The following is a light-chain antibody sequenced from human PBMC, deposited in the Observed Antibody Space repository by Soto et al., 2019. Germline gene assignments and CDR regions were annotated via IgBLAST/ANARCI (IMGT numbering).Light chain of an antibody. V-gene: IGLV2-14*03. CDR1: SSDVGGYNY. CDR3: NSYTSSSTHV. J-gene: IGLJ1*01. Sequence: QSALTQPAYVSGSPGQSITISCTGTSSDVGGYNYVSWYQQHPGKAPKLIISDVSNRPSGVSNRFSGSKSGNTASLTISGLQAEDEADYYCNSYTSSSTHVFGTGTKVTVL. CDR2: DVS.